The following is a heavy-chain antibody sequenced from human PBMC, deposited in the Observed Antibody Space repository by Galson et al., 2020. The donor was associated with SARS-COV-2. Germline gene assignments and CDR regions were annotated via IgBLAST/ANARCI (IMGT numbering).Heavy chain of an antibody. V-gene: IGHV3-30*04. CDR2: ISYDGTKR. CDR1: GFTFSSSA. CDR3: ARETDDYTSSWYDY. J-gene: IGHJ4*02. Sequence: GGSLRLSCRASGFTFSSSAMHWVRQAPGKGLEWVAIISYDGTKRYNLDSVKGRFTISRDNSKNTLYLQMDSLTTEDTAVYYCARETDDYTSSWYDYWGQGPLVPVPP. D-gene: IGHD6-13*01.